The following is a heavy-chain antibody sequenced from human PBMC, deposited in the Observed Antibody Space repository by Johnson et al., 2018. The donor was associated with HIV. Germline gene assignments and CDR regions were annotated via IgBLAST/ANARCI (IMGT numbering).Heavy chain of an antibody. CDR3: ARSGYCTTSSCTDDAFDI. J-gene: IGHJ3*02. D-gene: IGHD2-2*01. CDR1: GFNVSTNN. CDR2: TYSGGST. V-gene: IGHV3-53*01. Sequence: EVQLVESGGGLIQPGGSLGLSCAASGFNVSTNNMNWVRQAPGKGLEWVSVTYSGGSTYYADAVKGRFNISRDISKNTLYLQMNSLRAEDTAVYYCARSGYCTTSSCTDDAFDIWGQGTMVTVSS.